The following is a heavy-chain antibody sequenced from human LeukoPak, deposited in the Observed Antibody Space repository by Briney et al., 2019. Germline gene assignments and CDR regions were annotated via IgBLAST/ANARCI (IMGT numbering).Heavy chain of an antibody. CDR1: GGTFSSYA. D-gene: IGHD3-22*01. V-gene: IGHV1-46*01. Sequence: GASVKVSCKASGGTFSSYAISWVRQAPGQGLEWMGIINPSGGSTSYAQKFQGRVTMTRDMSTSTVYMELSSLRSEDTAVYYCARGDPYDSSGYYLDYWGQGTLVTVSS. J-gene: IGHJ4*02. CDR3: ARGDPYDSSGYYLDY. CDR2: INPSGGST.